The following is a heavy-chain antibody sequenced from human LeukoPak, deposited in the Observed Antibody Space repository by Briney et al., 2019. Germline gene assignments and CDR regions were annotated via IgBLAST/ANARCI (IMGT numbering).Heavy chain of an antibody. J-gene: IGHJ4*02. CDR1: GGSFSGYY. CDR3: AREREGMTTAFDY. D-gene: IGHD4-17*01. Sequence: LSLTCAVYGGSFSGYYWSWIRQPPGKGLEWVAVISYDGSNKYYADSVKGRFTISRDNSKNTLYLQMNSLRAEDTAVYYCAREREGMTTAFDYWGQGTLVTVSS. V-gene: IGHV3-30-3*01. CDR2: ISYDGSNK.